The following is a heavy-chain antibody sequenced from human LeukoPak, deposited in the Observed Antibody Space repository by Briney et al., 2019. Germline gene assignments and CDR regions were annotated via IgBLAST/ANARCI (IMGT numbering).Heavy chain of an antibody. CDR2: IWGADDKT. D-gene: IGHD2-15*01. J-gene: IGHJ5*02. CDR1: GFTFSNYA. Sequence: GGSLRLSCVASGFTFSNYAMTWVRQAPGKGLELVSGIWGADDKTVYADAVKRRITISTDNSKNTLYLQMNSLRADDTAVYYCAKAQGYYDAWGQGALVTVSP. V-gene: IGHV3-23*01. CDR3: AKAQGYYDA.